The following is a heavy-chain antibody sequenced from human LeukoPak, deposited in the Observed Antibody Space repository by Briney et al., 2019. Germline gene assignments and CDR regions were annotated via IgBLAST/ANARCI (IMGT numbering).Heavy chain of an antibody. J-gene: IGHJ4*02. D-gene: IGHD1-26*01. Sequence: GGSLRLSCAASGFTFSSYSMNWVRQAPGKGLEWVSYISSSSSTIYYADSVKGRFTISRDNAKNSLNLQMNSLRAEDTAVYYCARVGYSGSYFGFGDYWGQGTLVTVSS. CDR2: ISSSSSTI. CDR1: GFTFSSYS. V-gene: IGHV3-48*01. CDR3: ARVGYSGSYFGFGDY.